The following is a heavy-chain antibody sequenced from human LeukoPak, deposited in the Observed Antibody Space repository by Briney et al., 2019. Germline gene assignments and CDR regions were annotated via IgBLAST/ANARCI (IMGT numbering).Heavy chain of an antibody. CDR2: IYIGVST. CDR3: AIGTLGVIGMVV. D-gene: IGHD2-8*01. Sequence: GGSLRLSCAPSGFTLSSNYMSWVRHAPGEGLEWVSDIYIGVSTYYEDSVKGRFTISKDNSKNTLYLQKNGLRAEDTAVYYCAIGTLGVIGMVVWGQGTTVTVSS. V-gene: IGHV3-66*02. CDR1: GFTLSSNY. J-gene: IGHJ6*02.